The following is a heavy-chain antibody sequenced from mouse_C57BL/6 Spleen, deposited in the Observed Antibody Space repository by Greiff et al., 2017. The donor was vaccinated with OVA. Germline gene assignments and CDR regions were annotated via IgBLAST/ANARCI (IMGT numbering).Heavy chain of an antibody. D-gene: IGHD2-5*01. Sequence: QVQLKESGAELVRPGTSVKVSCKASGYAFTNYLIEWVKQRPGQGLEWIGVINPGSGGTNYNEKFKGKATLTADKSSSTAYMQLSSLTSEDSAVYFCARAHYSNPWFAYWGQGTLVTVSA. V-gene: IGHV1-54*01. CDR2: INPGSGGT. CDR1: GYAFTNYL. J-gene: IGHJ3*01. CDR3: ARAHYSNPWFAY.